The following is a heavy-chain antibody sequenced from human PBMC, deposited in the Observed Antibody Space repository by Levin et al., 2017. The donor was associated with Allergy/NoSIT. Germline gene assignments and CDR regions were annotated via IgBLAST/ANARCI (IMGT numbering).Heavy chain of an antibody. D-gene: IGHD5-18*01. CDR1: GSIFEDYA. V-gene: IGHV3-9*01. Sequence: SLKISCEASGSIFEDYAMHWVRQVPGKGLEWVAGISWSSHSLGYADSVKGRFTISRANAKNSLYLQMYSLRFEDTALYYCTKDIFSGYSLGSKVEVYGLDVWGHGTAVTV. CDR3: TKDIFSGYSLGSKVEVYGLDV. CDR2: ISWSSHSL. J-gene: IGHJ6*02.